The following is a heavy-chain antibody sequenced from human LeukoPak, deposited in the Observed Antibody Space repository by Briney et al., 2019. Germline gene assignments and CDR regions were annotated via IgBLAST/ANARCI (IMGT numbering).Heavy chain of an antibody. CDR1: GGSISSYY. V-gene: IGHV4-59*01. CDR3: ARTDIVVVPAAMGFDY. J-gene: IGHJ4*02. CDR2: IYYSGST. Sequence: SSETLSLTCTVSGGSISSYYWSWIRQPPGKGLEWIGYIYYSGSTNYNPSLKSRVTISVDTSKNQFSLKLSSVTAADTAVYYCARTDIVVVPAAMGFDYWGQGTLVTVSS. D-gene: IGHD2-2*01.